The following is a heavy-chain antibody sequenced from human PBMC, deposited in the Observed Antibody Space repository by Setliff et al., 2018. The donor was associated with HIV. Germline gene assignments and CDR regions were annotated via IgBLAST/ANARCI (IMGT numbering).Heavy chain of an antibody. V-gene: IGHV3-23*01. D-gene: IGHD3-3*01. CDR1: SLNFDAYA. J-gene: IGHJ4*02. CDR2: ISATGDST. Sequence: PGGSLRLSCAASSLNFDAYAMIWVRQAPGKGLEWVSAISATGDSTYYADSVKGRFTISRDHSTTTVFLQMNSLRVEDSATYYCVKSSWNGFPSRFDSWGQGTLVTV. CDR3: VKSSWNGFPSRFDS.